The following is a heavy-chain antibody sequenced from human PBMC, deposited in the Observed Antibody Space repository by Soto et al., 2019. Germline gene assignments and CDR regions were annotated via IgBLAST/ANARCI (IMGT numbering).Heavy chain of an antibody. J-gene: IGHJ5*02. CDR3: AREFRWGIRRIDP. V-gene: IGHV1-3*01. D-gene: IGHD6-13*01. CDR2: INAGNGNT. Sequence: ASVKVSCKASGYTFTSYAMHWVRQAPGQRLEWMGWINAGNGNTKYSQKFQGRVTITRDTSASTAYMELSSLRSEDTAVYYCAREFRWGIRRIDPWGQGTLVTVSS. CDR1: GYTFTSYA.